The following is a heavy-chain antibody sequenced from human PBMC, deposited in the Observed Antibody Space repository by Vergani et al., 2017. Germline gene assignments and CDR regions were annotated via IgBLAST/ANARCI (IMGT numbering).Heavy chain of an antibody. J-gene: IGHJ5*02. D-gene: IGHD1-26*01. CDR1: GGSISSYY. V-gene: IGHV4-59*01. CDR2: IYYSGST. CDR3: ARGGILGWFDP. Sequence: QVQLQESGPGLVKPSETLSLTCTVSGGSISSYYWSWIPQPPGKGLEWIGYIYYSGSTNYNPSLKSRVTISVDTSKNQFSLKLSSVTAADTAVYYCARGGILGWFDPWGQGTLVTVSS.